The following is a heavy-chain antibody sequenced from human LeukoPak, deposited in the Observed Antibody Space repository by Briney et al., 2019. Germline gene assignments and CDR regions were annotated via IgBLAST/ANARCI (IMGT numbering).Heavy chain of an antibody. CDR3: ARALLLPTNQAWAYYYYGMDV. D-gene: IGHD1-14*01. Sequence: GGSLRLSCAASGFTFSSYSMNWVRQAPGKGLEWVSSISSSSSYIYYADSVKGRFTISRDNAKNSLYLQMNSLRAEDTAVYYCARALLLPTNQAWAYYYYGMDVWGQGTTVTVSS. J-gene: IGHJ6*02. CDR1: GFTFSSYS. CDR2: ISSSSSYI. V-gene: IGHV3-21*01.